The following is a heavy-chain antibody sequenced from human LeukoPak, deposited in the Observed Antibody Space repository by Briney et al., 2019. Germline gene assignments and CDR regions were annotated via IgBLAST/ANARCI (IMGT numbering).Heavy chain of an antibody. V-gene: IGHV3-30*02. D-gene: IGHD4-17*01. CDR2: IRYDGSNR. CDR1: GFSFITYG. CDR3: AKDRSMTTVTPFDN. J-gene: IGHJ4*02. Sequence: GGSLRLSCAASGFSFITYGIHWVRQAPGKGLEWVAFIRYDGSNRFYADSMRGRFTISRDNSKNTVYLQMNSLRAEDTAVYYCAKDRSMTTVTPFDNWGQGTLVAVSS.